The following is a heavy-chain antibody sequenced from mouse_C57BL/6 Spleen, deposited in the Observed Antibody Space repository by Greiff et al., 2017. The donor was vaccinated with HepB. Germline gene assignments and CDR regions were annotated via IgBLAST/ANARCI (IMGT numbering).Heavy chain of an antibody. CDR2: INPSSGYT. Sequence: VQLQQSGAELARPGASVKMSCKASGYTFTSYTMHWVKQRPGQGLEWIGYINPSSGYTKYNQKFKDKSTLTADKSSSKAYMQLSSLTSEDSAVYYCAREGNYYYGSSYDYWGQGTTLTVSS. D-gene: IGHD1-1*01. CDR1: GYTFTSYT. J-gene: IGHJ2*01. V-gene: IGHV1-4*01. CDR3: AREGNYYYGSSYDY.